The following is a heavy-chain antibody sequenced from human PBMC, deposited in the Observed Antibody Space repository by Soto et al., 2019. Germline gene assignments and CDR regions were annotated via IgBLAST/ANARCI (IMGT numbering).Heavy chain of an antibody. J-gene: IGHJ5*02. Sequence: SVKVSCKASGGTFSSYAISWVRQAPGQGLEWMGGIIPIFGTANYAQKFRGRVTITADESTSTAYMELSSLRSEDTAAYYCARDSAPNTIFGVVIMTPYNWFDPWGQGTLVTVSS. CDR3: ARDSAPNTIFGVVIMTPYNWFDP. CDR2: IIPIFGTA. D-gene: IGHD3-3*01. CDR1: GGTFSSYA. V-gene: IGHV1-69*13.